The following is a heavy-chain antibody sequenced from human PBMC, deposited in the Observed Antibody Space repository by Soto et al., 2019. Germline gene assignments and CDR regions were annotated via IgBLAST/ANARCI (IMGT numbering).Heavy chain of an antibody. CDR1: GFTFSSYA. CDR3: ARAPDYYGMDV. J-gene: IGHJ6*02. Sequence: VQLLESGGGLVQPGRSLRLSCAASGFTFSSYAMHWVRQAPGKGLEWVAVISYDGSNKYYADSVKGRFTISRDNSKNTLYLQMNSLRAEDTAVYYCARAPDYYGMDVWGQGTTVTVSS. CDR2: ISYDGSNK. V-gene: IGHV3-30-3*01.